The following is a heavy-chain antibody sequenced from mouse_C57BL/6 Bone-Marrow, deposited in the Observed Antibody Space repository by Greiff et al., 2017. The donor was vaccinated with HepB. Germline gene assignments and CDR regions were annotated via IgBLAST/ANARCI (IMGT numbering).Heavy chain of an antibody. CDR1: GYTFTSYW. V-gene: IGHV1-55*01. D-gene: IGHD2-4*01. J-gene: IGHJ3*01. CDR3: ARSGGLYYDYDWVAY. Sequence: QVQLQQPGAELVKPGASVKMSCKASGYTFTSYWITWVKQRPGQGLEWIGDIYPGSGSTNYNEKFKSKATLTVDTSSSTAYMQLSSLTSEDSAVYYCARSGGLYYDYDWVAYWGQGTLVTVSA. CDR2: IYPGSGST.